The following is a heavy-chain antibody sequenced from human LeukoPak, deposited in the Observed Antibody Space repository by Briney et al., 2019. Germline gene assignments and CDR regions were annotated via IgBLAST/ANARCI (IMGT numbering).Heavy chain of an antibody. D-gene: IGHD2-8*01. CDR2: NNPNSGDS. CDR3: ARSARHCNNGVCFTDYYIDL. Sequence: EASVKVSCKTSGYTFTDSYIHWVRQAPGQGLEWMGRNNPNSGDSNYSQKFQGRVTMTRDTSISTAYMEMSRLTFDDTAVYYCARSARHCNNGVCFTDYYIDLWGKGTTVIVSS. J-gene: IGHJ6*03. CDR1: GYTFTDSY. V-gene: IGHV1-2*06.